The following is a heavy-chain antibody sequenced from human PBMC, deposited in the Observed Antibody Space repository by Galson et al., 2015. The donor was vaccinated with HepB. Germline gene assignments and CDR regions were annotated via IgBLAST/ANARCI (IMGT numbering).Heavy chain of an antibody. J-gene: IGHJ2*01. V-gene: IGHV5-51*01. CDR2: IYPGDSDT. CDR1: GYRFTNNW. Sequence: QSGAEVKKPGESLKISCEGSGYRFTNNWIAWVRQMPGKGLEWMGIIYPGDSDTKYSPSFEGQVIISVDKAIDTAYLQWSSLKASDSAMYYCARAKSIVGAFWYFDLWGHGTLVTVSS. CDR3: ARAKSIVGAFWYFDL. D-gene: IGHD1-26*01.